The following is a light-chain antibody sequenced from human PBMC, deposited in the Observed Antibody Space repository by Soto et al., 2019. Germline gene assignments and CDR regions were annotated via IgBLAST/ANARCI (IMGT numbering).Light chain of an antibody. V-gene: IGKV3-15*01. Sequence: EIVLTQSPGTLSLSLGERGTLSCRASQRFGSSNLAWYQQKPGQAPRLLIYGASTRATGIPARFSASGSGTEFTLTISSLQSEDFAVYYCQHYNNWPPWTFGQGTKVDIK. J-gene: IGKJ1*01. CDR2: GAS. CDR1: QRFGSSN. CDR3: QHYNNWPPWT.